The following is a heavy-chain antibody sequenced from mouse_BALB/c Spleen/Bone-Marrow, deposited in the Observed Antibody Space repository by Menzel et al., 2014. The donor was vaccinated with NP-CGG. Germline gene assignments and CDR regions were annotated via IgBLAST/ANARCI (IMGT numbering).Heavy chain of an antibody. Sequence: VQLQQSGGGLVQPGGSMKLSCVASGFTFSNYWMNWVRQSPEKGLEWVAEIRLKSNNYATHYAESVKGRFTISRDDSKSSVYLQMNNLRAEDTGIYYCTRQPYYGYFDYWGQGTTLTVSS. D-gene: IGHD1-1*01. V-gene: IGHV6-6*02. CDR1: GFTFSNYW. J-gene: IGHJ2*01. CDR3: TRQPYYGYFDY. CDR2: IRLKSNNYAT.